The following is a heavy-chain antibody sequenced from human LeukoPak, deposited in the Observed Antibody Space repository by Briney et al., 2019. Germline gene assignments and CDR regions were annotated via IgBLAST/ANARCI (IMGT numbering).Heavy chain of an antibody. CDR1: GGSISSYY. Sequence: SETLSLTCTVSGGSISSYYWSWIRQPPGKGLEWIGYIYYSGSTNYNPSLKSRVTISVDTSKNQFSLKLSSVTAADTAVYYCARLYTSSYVPDYWGQGTLVTVSS. J-gene: IGHJ4*02. CDR3: ARLYTSSYVPDY. D-gene: IGHD3-10*02. V-gene: IGHV4-59*08. CDR2: IYYSGST.